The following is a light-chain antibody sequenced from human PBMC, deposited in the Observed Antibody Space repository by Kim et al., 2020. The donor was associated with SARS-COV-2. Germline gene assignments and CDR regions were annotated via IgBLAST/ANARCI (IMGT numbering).Light chain of an antibody. CDR2: EVS. J-gene: IGLJ2*01. CDR3: CSYAGSSTFVV. V-gene: IGLV2-23*02. CDR1: SSDVGSYNL. Sequence: QSALTQPASVSGSPGQSITISYTGTSSDVGSYNLVSWYQQHPGKAPKLMIYEVSKRPSGVSNRFSDSKSGNTASLTISGLQAEDEADYYCCSYAGSSTFVVFGGGTQLTVL.